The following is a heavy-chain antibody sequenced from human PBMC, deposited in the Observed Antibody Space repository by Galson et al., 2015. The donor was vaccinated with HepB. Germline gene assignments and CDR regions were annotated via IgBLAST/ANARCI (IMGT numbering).Heavy chain of an antibody. CDR1: GFTFSSYS. Sequence: SLRLSCAASGFTFSSYSMNWVRQAPGKGLEWVSSISSSSSYIYYADSVKGRFTISRDNAKNSLYLQMNSLRAEDTAVYYCARDRSVGTTSRAVWGYWGQGTLVTVSS. CDR2: ISSSSSYI. CDR3: ARDRSVGTTSRAVWGY. V-gene: IGHV3-21*01. D-gene: IGHD1-7*01. J-gene: IGHJ4*02.